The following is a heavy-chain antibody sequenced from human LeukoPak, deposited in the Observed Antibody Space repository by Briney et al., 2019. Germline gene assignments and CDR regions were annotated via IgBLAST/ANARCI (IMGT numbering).Heavy chain of an antibody. CDR1: GFTFSSYA. CDR3: AKDRGSTSGGFDY. CDR2: ISGSGGTT. V-gene: IGHV3-23*01. D-gene: IGHD2-2*01. Sequence: LPGRSLRLSCAASGFTFSSYAMNWVRQAPGKGLQWVSAISGSGGTTYYADSVKGRFTISRDNSKNTLYLQMISLRAEDTAVYYCAKDRGSTSGGFDYWGQGTLVTVSS. J-gene: IGHJ4*02.